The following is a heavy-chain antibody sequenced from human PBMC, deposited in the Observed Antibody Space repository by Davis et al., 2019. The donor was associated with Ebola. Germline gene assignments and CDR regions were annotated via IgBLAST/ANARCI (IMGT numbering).Heavy chain of an antibody. CDR1: GYTFTDYY. V-gene: IGHV1-2*04. CDR3: ARDSYCSSTSCYTGTYYYYGMDV. D-gene: IGHD2-2*02. J-gene: IGHJ6*02. Sequence: ASVKVSCKASGYTFTDYYMHWVRQAPGQGLEWMGWINPNSGSTNYAQKFEAWVTMTRDTSISTVYMELSRLRSDDTALYYCARDSYCSSTSCYTGTYYYYGMDVWGQGTTVTVSS. CDR2: INPNSGST.